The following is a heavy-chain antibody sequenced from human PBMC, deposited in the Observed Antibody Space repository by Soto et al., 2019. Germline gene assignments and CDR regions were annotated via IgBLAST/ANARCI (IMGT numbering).Heavy chain of an antibody. V-gene: IGHV3-13*01. D-gene: IGHD2-8*02. J-gene: IGHJ5*02. CDR3: ARQASYWHGGGGWFDP. CDR2: IGTQHDT. CDR1: GFTFSAYD. Sequence: EVQLVESGGGLVQPGGSLRLSCAASGFTFSAYDMHWVRQATGKGLEWVSAIGTQHDTYYPDSVKGRFTISRENAKNSFYLQMNSRRAGDTAVYYCARQASYWHGGGGWFDPWGQGTLVTVSS.